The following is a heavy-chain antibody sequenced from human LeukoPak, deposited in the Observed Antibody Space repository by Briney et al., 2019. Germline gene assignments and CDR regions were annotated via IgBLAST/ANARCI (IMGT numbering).Heavy chain of an antibody. CDR3: ARDQSGFLAEYFHH. Sequence: GGSLILSCAASGFRFSDYSMNWVRQAPGKGLEWVSYISSTGTTKYYADSVKGRFTISRDNAKNSLYLQVDSLRAEDTAVYYCARDQSGFLAEYFHHWGQGTLVTVSS. D-gene: IGHD3-3*01. J-gene: IGHJ1*01. CDR1: GFRFSDYS. V-gene: IGHV3-48*01. CDR2: ISSTGTTK.